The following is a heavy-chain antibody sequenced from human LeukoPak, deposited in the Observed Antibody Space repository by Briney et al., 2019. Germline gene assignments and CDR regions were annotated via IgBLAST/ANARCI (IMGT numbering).Heavy chain of an antibody. Sequence: GGSLRLSWGASGFTFRTYAMSWVRQAPVKGLEWVSGISDGGGRTFYAESAKGRFTVSRDNSKNTLYLRMNSLRAEDTAIYYCTKNQILDDTGSWYAYWGQGTLVTVSS. D-gene: IGHD6-13*01. V-gene: IGHV3-23*01. CDR2: ISDGGGRT. CDR3: TKNQILDDTGSWYAY. J-gene: IGHJ4*02. CDR1: GFTFRTYA.